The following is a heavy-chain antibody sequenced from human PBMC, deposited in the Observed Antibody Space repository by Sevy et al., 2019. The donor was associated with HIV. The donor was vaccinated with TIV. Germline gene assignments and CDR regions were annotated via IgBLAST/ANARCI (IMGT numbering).Heavy chain of an antibody. J-gene: IGHJ4*02. CDR2: VTRSNT. Sequence: GGSLRLSCAASGFTFSNYVMAWVRQAAGTGLQWISSVTRSNTYYKDSVRGRFTISRDNSKNTLYLQMNSLSADDTAIYYCARELNLGQIVTNEYWGRGSLVTVSS. CDR1: GFTFSNYV. CDR3: ARELNLGQIVTNEY. D-gene: IGHD3-16*02. V-gene: IGHV3-23*01.